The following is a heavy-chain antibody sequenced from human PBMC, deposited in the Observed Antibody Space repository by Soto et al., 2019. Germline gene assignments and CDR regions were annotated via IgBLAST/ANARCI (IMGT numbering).Heavy chain of an antibody. Sequence: QVQLQESGPGLVKPSETLSLTCTVSGGSISSYYWSWIRQPPGKGLEWIGYIYYSGSTNSNPSLKGRVTISGDPSKNQCSLKLSSVTAADTAVYYCARRRGYSYGYEGYYYYYGMDVWGQGTTVTVSS. V-gene: IGHV4-59*01. CDR2: IYYSGST. J-gene: IGHJ6*02. CDR1: GGSISSYY. D-gene: IGHD5-18*01. CDR3: ARRRGYSYGYEGYYYYYGMDV.